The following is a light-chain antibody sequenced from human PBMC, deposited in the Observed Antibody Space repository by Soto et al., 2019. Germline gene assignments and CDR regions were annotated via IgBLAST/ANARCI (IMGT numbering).Light chain of an antibody. CDR1: QTVSSSY. Sequence: EIVLTQSPGTLSLSPGERATLSCRASQTVSSSYLAWYQQKLGQAPRLLIYGASNRATGILDRFSGSGSGTDFTLTISRLEPEDFAVYYCQQYGSSPRTFGQGTKV. CDR2: GAS. V-gene: IGKV3-20*01. J-gene: IGKJ1*01. CDR3: QQYGSSPRT.